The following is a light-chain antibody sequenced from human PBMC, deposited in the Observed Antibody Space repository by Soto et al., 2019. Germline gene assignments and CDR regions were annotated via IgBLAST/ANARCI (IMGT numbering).Light chain of an antibody. CDR1: QDISNY. CDR2: DAS. CDR3: QQYDSLLSLT. V-gene: IGKV1-33*01. Sequence: DIQMTQSPSSLSASVGDRVTITCQASQDISNYLNWYQQKPGKAPKLLIYDASNLEIGVPSRFSGRGSGTDFTFTISSLQPEDIATYYCQQYDSLLSLTFGGGTKVEIK. J-gene: IGKJ4*01.